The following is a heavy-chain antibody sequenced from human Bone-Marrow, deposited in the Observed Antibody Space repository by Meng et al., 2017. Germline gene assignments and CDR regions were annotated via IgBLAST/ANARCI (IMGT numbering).Heavy chain of an antibody. D-gene: IGHD1-20*01. Sequence: GESLKISCAASGFTFSGSAMHWVRQASGKGLEWVGRIRSKANSYATAYAASVKGRFTISRDDSKNTAYLQMNSLRAEDTAVYYCARVREDNWNPGSYYYGMDVWGQGTTVTVSS. J-gene: IGHJ6*02. CDR1: GFTFSGSA. CDR2: IRSKANSYAT. V-gene: IGHV3-73*01. CDR3: ARVREDNWNPGSYYYGMDV.